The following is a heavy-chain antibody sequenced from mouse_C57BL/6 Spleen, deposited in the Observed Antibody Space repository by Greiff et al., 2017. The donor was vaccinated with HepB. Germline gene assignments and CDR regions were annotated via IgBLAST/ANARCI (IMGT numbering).Heavy chain of an antibody. CDR1: GYAFSSYW. Sequence: QVQLQQSGAELVKPGASVKISCKASGYAFSSYWMNWVKQRPGKGLEWIGQIYPGDGDTNYNGKFKGKATLTADKSSSTAYMQLSSLTSEDSAVYFCARPPNWDWYFDVWGTGTTVTVSS. CDR2: IYPGDGDT. CDR3: ARPPNWDWYFDV. V-gene: IGHV1-80*01. J-gene: IGHJ1*03. D-gene: IGHD4-1*01.